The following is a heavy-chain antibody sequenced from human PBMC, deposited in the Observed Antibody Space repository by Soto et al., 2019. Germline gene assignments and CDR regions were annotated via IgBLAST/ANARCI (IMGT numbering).Heavy chain of an antibody. D-gene: IGHD6-13*01. V-gene: IGHV3-30*18. J-gene: IGHJ5*01. CDR3: AKRFSASWSIDS. Sequence: QLQLVESGGGVVQPGRSLRLSCAASGFTFSTYGMHWVRQAPGKGLEWVAVISNGGSDQYYGDSVKGRFTVSRDNSKNTMSLQMNSLRPEDTAVYYCAKRFSASWSIDSWGQGTLVTVSS. CDR1: GFTFSTYG. CDR2: ISNGGSDQ.